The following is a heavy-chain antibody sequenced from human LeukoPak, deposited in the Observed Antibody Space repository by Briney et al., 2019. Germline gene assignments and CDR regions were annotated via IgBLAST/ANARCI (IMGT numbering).Heavy chain of an antibody. J-gene: IGHJ3*02. Sequence: PSETLSLTCTVSGGSINNYYWSWIRQPPGKGLEWIGYIYYSGGDMNYNPSLKSRLTISVDTSKNQISLMLTSMTAADTAVYYCARQPAATAAFDIWDQGTMVTLSS. D-gene: IGHD5-18*01. CDR2: IYYSGGDM. CDR1: GGSINNYY. CDR3: ARQPAATAAFDI. V-gene: IGHV4-59*08.